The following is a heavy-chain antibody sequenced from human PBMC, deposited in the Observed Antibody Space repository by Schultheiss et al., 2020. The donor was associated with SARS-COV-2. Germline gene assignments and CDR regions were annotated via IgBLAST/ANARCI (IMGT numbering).Heavy chain of an antibody. Sequence: ETLSLTCAVYGGSFSGYYWSWIRQPPGKGLEWVSAISGSGGSTSYADSVKGRFTISRDKSKNTLYLQMNSLRAEDTAVYFCAKDQVNDYWGQGTLVTVSS. D-gene: IGHD2-21*01. CDR2: ISGSGGST. J-gene: IGHJ4*02. CDR3: AKDQVNDY. CDR1: GGSFSGYY. V-gene: IGHV3-23*01.